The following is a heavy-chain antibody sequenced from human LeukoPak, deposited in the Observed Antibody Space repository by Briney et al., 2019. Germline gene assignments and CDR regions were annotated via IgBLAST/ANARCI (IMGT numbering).Heavy chain of an antibody. CDR1: GGSICSGGYS. D-gene: IGHD3-3*01. CDR3: ARYYDFWSGTKENWFDP. Sequence: SETLSLTCAVSGGSICSGGYSWSWIRQPPGKGLEWIGYIYHSGSTYYNPSLKSRVTISVDRSKNQFSLKLSSVTAADTAVYYCARYYDFWSGTKENWFDPWGQGTLVTVSS. J-gene: IGHJ5*02. CDR2: IYHSGST. V-gene: IGHV4-30-2*01.